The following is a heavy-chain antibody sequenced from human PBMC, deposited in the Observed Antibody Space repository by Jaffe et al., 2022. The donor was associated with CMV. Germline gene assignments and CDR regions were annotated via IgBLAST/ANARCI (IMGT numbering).Heavy chain of an antibody. Sequence: QVQLQQSGPGLVKPSQTLSLTCAISGDSVSSNSAAWNWIRQSPSRGLEWLGRTYYRSKWYNDYAVSVKSRITINPDTSKNQFSLQLNSVTPEDTAVYYCAREGRCSSTSCYGARYYYYMDVWGKGTTVTVSS. V-gene: IGHV6-1*01. J-gene: IGHJ6*03. CDR1: GDSVSSNSAA. CDR2: TYYRSKWYN. D-gene: IGHD2-2*01. CDR3: AREGRCSSTSCYGARYYYYMDV.